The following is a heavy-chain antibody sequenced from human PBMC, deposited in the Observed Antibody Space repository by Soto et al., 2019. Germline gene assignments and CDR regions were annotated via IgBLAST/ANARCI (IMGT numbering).Heavy chain of an antibody. D-gene: IGHD6-13*01. V-gene: IGHV3-11*05. CDR2: ISSSSSYI. CDR1: GFTFSDYY. CDR3: AREGPGSGSWYVDS. Sequence: QVQLVESGGGLVKPGGSLRLSCAASGFTFSDYYMSWIRQAPGKGLEWLSYISSSSSYINYADSVKGRFTISRDNAKNSLYLQMSRLRAEDTAVYYCAREGPGSGSWYVDSWGQGTLVTVSS. J-gene: IGHJ4*02.